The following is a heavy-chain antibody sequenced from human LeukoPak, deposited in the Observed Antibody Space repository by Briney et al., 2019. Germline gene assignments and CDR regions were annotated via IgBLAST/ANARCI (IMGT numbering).Heavy chain of an antibody. CDR1: GFTFSSYR. J-gene: IGHJ4*02. CDR2: IWYDGSNK. CDR3: ARDHRWLAYFDY. D-gene: IGHD6-19*01. V-gene: IGHV3-33*01. Sequence: GGSLRLSCAPSGFTFSSYRMHWVRQARGKGLEWVADIWYDGSNKYYADSVKGRFTISRENSKNPLYLQMNSLRAEDTAVYYCARDHRWLAYFDYWGQGTLVTVSS.